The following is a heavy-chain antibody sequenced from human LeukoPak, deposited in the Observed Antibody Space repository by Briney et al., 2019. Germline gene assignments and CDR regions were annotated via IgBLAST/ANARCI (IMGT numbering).Heavy chain of an antibody. Sequence: PGGSLRLSCAASGFTLSSYSMNWVRQAPGKGLEWVSGINWNGGSTGYADSVKGRFTISRDNAKNSLYLQMNSLRAEDTALYYCARFGYYGSGSSPGYYYYMDVWGKGTTVTVSS. D-gene: IGHD3-10*01. CDR1: GFTLSSYS. V-gene: IGHV3-20*04. J-gene: IGHJ6*03. CDR2: INWNGGST. CDR3: ARFGYYGSGSSPGYYYYMDV.